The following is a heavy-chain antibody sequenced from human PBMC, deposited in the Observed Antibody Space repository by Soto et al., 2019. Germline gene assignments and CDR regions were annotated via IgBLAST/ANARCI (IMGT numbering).Heavy chain of an antibody. J-gene: IGHJ6*02. CDR1: VGSISIGGYY. D-gene: IGHD3-10*01. V-gene: IGHV4-31*03. Sequence: ASEALSLTCTFSVGSISIGGYYWSWIRQHPGKGLEWIGYIYYSGSTYYNPSLKSRVTISVDTSKNQFSLKLSSVTAADTAVYYCARYPRYGSGSYYYHYGMDVWGQGTTVTVSS. CDR2: IYYSGST. CDR3: ARYPRYGSGSYYYHYGMDV.